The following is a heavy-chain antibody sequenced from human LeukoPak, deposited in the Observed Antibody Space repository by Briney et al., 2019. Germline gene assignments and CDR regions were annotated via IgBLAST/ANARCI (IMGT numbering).Heavy chain of an antibody. CDR2: IIPILGIA. CDR1: GGTFSSYA. D-gene: IGHD2-2*01. CDR3: ARLIGGYCSSTSCYSVP. J-gene: IGHJ5*02. V-gene: IGHV1-69*04. Sequence: SAKVSCKASGGTFSSYAISWVRQAPGQGLEWMGRIIPILGIANYAQKFQGRVTITADKSTSTAYMELSSLRSEDTAVYYCARLIGGYCSSTSCYSVPWGQGTLVTVSS.